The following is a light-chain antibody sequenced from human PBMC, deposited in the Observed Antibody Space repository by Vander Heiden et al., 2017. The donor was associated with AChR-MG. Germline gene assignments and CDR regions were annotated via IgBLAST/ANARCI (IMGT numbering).Light chain of an antibody. V-gene: IGLV5-45*02. CDR3: MIWHSSAVV. Sequence: QAVLTQPSSLSASPGASASLPCTLRSGLNVGTYRIYWYQQKPGSPPQYLLRYKSDSDKQQGSGVPSRFSGSKDASANAGILLSSGLQSEDEADYYCMIWHSSAVVFGGGTKLTVL. CDR1: SGLNVGTYR. CDR2: YKSDSDK. J-gene: IGLJ2*01.